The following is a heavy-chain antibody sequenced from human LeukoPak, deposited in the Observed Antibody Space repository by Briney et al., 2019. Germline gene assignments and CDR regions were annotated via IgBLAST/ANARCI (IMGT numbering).Heavy chain of an antibody. CDR2: INHSGST. CDR3: ARDASHYGDYVYFDY. V-gene: IGHV4-34*01. Sequence: SETLSLTCAVYGGSFSGYYWSWIRQSPGKGLEWIGEINHSGSTNYNPSLKSRVTMSVDTSNNQFSLKLSSVTAADTAVYYCARDASHYGDYVYFDYWGQGTLVTVSS. CDR1: GGSFSGYY. J-gene: IGHJ4*02. D-gene: IGHD4-17*01.